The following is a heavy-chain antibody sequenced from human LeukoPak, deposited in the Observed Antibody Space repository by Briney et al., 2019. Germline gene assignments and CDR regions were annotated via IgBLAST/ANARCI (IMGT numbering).Heavy chain of an antibody. CDR2: INSDGSST. CDR1: GFTFSSYW. D-gene: IGHD3-22*01. CDR3: AKNPSGDYGSSDYYYVL. Sequence: GGSLRLSCAASGFTFSSYWMHWVRQAPGKGLVWVSRINSDGSSTSYADSVKGRFTISRDNAKNTLYLQMNSLRAEDTAVYYCAKNPSGDYGSSDYYYVLWGQGTLVIVSS. J-gene: IGHJ4*02. V-gene: IGHV3-74*01.